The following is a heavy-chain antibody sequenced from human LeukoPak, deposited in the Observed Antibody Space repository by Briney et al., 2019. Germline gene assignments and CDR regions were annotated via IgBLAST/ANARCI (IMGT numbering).Heavy chain of an antibody. CDR1: DNSISSFY. J-gene: IGHJ4*02. CDR2: VYKTGHT. D-gene: IGHD3-10*01. V-gene: IGHV4-59*08. CDR3: APHRFGEPHFEY. Sequence: SETLSLTCTVSDNSISSFYWSWIRQPPGKGLEWIGFVYKTGHTNYNPSLKSRVAISLDGSKSQVSLRLTSVTAADTAVYYYAPHRFGEPHFEYWGRGTLVSVSS.